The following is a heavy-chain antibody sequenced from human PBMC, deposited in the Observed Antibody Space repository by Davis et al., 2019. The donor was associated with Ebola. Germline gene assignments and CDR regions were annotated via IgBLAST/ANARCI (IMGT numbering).Heavy chain of an antibody. V-gene: IGHV3-30*18. CDR3: AKDRLSVYAIDNWFDP. Sequence: PGGSLRLSCAASGFTFSSYGMHWVRQAPGKGLEWVAVISYDGSNKYYADSVKGRFTISRDNSKNTLYLQMNSLRAEDTAVYYCAKDRLSVYAIDNWFDPWGQGTLVTVSS. D-gene: IGHD2-8*01. CDR1: GFTFSSYG. CDR2: ISYDGSNK. J-gene: IGHJ5*02.